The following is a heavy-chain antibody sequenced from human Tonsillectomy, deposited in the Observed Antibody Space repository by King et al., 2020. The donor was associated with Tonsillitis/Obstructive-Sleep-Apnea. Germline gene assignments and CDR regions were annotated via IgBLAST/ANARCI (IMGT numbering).Heavy chain of an antibody. CDR2: IYYSGST. D-gene: IGHD3-9*01. J-gene: IGHJ4*02. CDR1: GGSISSYY. Sequence: QLQESGPGLVKPSETLSLTCTVSGGSISSYYWSWIRQPPGKGMEWIGYIYYSGSTNYNPSLKSRVTISVDTSKNQFPLKLSSVTAADTAVYYCARRLHYDILTGYYLYYFDYWGQGTLVTVSS. V-gene: IGHV4-59*08. CDR3: ARRLHYDILTGYYLYYFDY.